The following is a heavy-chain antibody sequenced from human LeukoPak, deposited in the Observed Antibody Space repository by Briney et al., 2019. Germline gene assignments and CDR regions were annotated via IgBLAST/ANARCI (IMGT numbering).Heavy chain of an antibody. Sequence: ASVKVSCKASGYTFTGYYMHWVRQAPGQGLEWMGWINPNCSGTNYAQKFQGRVTMTRDTSISTAYMELSRLRSDDTAVYYCARSGYSNYFDYWGQGTLVTVSS. CDR3: ARSGYSNYFDY. CDR1: GYTFTGYY. CDR2: INPNCSGT. V-gene: IGHV1-2*02. J-gene: IGHJ4*02. D-gene: IGHD4-11*01.